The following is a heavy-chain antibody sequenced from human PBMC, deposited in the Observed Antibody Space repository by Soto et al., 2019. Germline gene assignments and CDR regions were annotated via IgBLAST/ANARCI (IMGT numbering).Heavy chain of an antibody. CDR3: VREADSRLLWFGNADH. Sequence: QVQLAESGGGVAQPGGSLRLSCAASGFIFRSYGMHWVRQAPGKGLEWVAFIWYDGINKYYADSVKVRFTISRDNSKNTLYLQMDSLRAEDTALYYCVREADSRLLWFGNADHWGQGTLVTVSS. CDR2: IWYDGINK. J-gene: IGHJ5*02. CDR1: GFIFRSYG. D-gene: IGHD3-10*01. V-gene: IGHV3-33*01.